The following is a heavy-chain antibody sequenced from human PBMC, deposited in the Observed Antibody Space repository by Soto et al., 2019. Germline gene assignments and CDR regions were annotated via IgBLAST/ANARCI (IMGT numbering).Heavy chain of an antibody. J-gene: IGHJ5*01. CDR3: GRDVTSNANCIDS. CDR1: GDSLHIGGYY. CDR2: IYYTGKT. D-gene: IGHD2-2*01. Sequence: SETLSLTCIVSGDSLHIGGYYWTWIRQRPGEGLEWMGYIYYTGKTYYNPSLESRLTMSVDRSKNQFSLKLNSVTAADTAVYYCGRDVTSNANCIDSWGQGTLVTAPQ. V-gene: IGHV4-31*03.